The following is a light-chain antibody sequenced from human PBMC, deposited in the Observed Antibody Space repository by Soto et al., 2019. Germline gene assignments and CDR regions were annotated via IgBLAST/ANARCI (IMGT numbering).Light chain of an antibody. CDR2: DAS. CDR1: QSVSSY. J-gene: IGKJ1*01. Sequence: EIVLTQSPATLSLSPGERATLSCRASQSVSSYLAWYQQKPGQAPRLLIYDASNRATGIPARFSGSGSGTDFTLTISSLEPEDFAVYYCQQRSKWTFSQGTKVEIK. CDR3: QQRSKWT. V-gene: IGKV3-11*01.